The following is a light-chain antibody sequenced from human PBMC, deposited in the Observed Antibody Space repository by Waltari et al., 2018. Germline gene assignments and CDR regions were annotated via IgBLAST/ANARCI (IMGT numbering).Light chain of an antibody. CDR2: ATS. CDR1: QDITNA. J-gene: IGKJ4*01. V-gene: IGKV1-NL1*01. Sequence: IQMTQSPSSPSGFVGDRVTISCRASQDITNALAWYQHKLGRAPKLLIYATSKLEGGVPARFSGRGSGTTYTLPIDSLQSDDSASYFCQQYFSVPLTFGGGSKIEI. CDR3: QQYFSVPLT.